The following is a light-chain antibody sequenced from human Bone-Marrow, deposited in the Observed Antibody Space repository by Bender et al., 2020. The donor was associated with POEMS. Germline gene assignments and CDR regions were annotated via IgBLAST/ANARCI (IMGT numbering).Light chain of an antibody. Sequence: QSVLTQPPSASGTPGQSVIISCSGTDSNFGGNNVNWYQHLPGSAPRLVVYSNYQRPSGVSGRFSGSKSGNTASLTISGLQAEDEADYYCSSYTGSSTYVFGTGTQVTVL. V-gene: IGLV1-44*01. CDR3: SSYTGSSTYV. CDR1: DSNFGGNN. CDR2: SNY. J-gene: IGLJ1*01.